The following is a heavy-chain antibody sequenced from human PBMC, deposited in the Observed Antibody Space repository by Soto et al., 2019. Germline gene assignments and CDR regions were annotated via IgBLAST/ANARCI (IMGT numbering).Heavy chain of an antibody. CDR3: SQLGYSSSSQAFDI. Sequence: QVQLVQSGAEVKKPGSSVKVSCNASGGTFSSYAISWGRQAPVQGLEWMGGIIPIFGTANYAQKFQGRVTIIADESTSTAYMELSILRYEDTAVYYCSQLGYSSSSQAFDIWGQVTMVTVSS. J-gene: IGHJ3*02. CDR2: IIPIFGTA. CDR1: GGTFSSYA. D-gene: IGHD6-6*01. V-gene: IGHV1-69*01.